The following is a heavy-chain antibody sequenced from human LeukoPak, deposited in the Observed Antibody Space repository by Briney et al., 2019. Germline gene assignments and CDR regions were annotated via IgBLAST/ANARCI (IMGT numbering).Heavy chain of an antibody. CDR2: IYYSGST. J-gene: IGHJ4*02. Sequence: SETLSLTCTVSGGSISSSRYYWGWIRQPPGKGLEWIGTIYYSGSTYYNPSLKSRVTISVDTSKNQFSLKLSSVTAADTAVYYCARQTYVPGSYYNLDYWGQGTLVTVSS. CDR1: GGSISSSRYY. CDR3: ARQTYVPGSYYNLDY. V-gene: IGHV4-39*01. D-gene: IGHD3-10*01.